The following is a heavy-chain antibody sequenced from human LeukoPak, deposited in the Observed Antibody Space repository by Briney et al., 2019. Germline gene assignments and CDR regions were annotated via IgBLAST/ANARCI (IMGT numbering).Heavy chain of an antibody. Sequence: GASVKVSCKASAYTFTDYGINWVRPAPGQGLDWLGWINTNTRNPTYAQGFTGRFVFSLDTSVSTAFLQISGLQAEDSAMYYCARDRDTSSNIDLDSWGQGTLVTVS. D-gene: IGHD2-2*01. CDR1: AYTFTDYG. J-gene: IGHJ4*02. V-gene: IGHV7-4-1*02. CDR3: ARDRDTSSNIDLDS. CDR2: INTNTRNP.